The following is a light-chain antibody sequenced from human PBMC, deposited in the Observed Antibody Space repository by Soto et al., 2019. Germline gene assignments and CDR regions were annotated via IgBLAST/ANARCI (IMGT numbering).Light chain of an antibody. CDR3: MQGIHWPPVT. J-gene: IGKJ4*01. CDR2: KVS. V-gene: IGKV2-30*02. Sequence: DVVMTQSPLSLPVTLGQPASISCRSSQSLVHSDGNTYLNWFQQRLCQSPRRIIYKVSNRDSGVPDRFCGSGSGTDFTLKISRVEAEDVGVYFCMQGIHWPPVTFGGGTKVEIK. CDR1: QSLVHSDGNTY.